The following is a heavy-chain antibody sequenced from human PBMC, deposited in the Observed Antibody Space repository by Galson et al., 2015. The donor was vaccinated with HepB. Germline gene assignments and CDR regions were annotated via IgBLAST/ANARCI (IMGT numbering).Heavy chain of an antibody. CDR2: ISYNSGRT. CDR1: GFTFSSYA. CDR3: AKVPGGDVCSGGSCPDWYFDL. Sequence: SLRLSCAASGFTFSSYAMSWVRQAPGKGLDWVSGISYNSGRTYYAGSVKGRFTISRDNPKNTLYLQMNSLRAEDTAVYYCAKVPGGDVCSGGSCPDWYFDLWGRGTLVTVSS. J-gene: IGHJ2*01. V-gene: IGHV3-23*01. D-gene: IGHD2-15*01.